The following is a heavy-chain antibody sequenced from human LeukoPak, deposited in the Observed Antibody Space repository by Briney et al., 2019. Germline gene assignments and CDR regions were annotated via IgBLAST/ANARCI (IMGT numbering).Heavy chain of an antibody. V-gene: IGHV1-8*03. CDR2: MNPNSGNT. CDR1: GYTFTCYD. D-gene: IGHD3-16*02. J-gene: IGHJ5*02. CDR3: ARDRRVITFGGVIVSWFDP. Sequence: ASVKVSCKASGYTFTCYDINWVRQATGQGLEWMGWMNPNSGNTGYAQKFQGRVTITRNTSISTAYMELSSLRSEDTAVYYCARDRRVITFGGVIVSWFDPWGQGTLVTVSS.